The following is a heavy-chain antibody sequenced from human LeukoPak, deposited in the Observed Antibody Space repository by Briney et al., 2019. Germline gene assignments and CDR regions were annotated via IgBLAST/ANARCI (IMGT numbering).Heavy chain of an antibody. V-gene: IGHV4-61*01. Sequence: SETLSLTCTVSGGSVSGGSYYWSWIRQPPGKGLEWIGYIYYSGSTNYNPSLKSRVTISVDTSKNQFPLKLSSVTAADTAVYYCARSGPGGYSSSWYDYWGQGTLVTVSS. CDR2: IYYSGST. J-gene: IGHJ4*02. D-gene: IGHD6-13*01. CDR3: ARSGPGGYSSSWYDY. CDR1: GGSVSGGSYY.